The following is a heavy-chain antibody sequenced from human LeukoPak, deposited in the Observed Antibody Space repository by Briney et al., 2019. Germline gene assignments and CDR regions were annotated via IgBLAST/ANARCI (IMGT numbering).Heavy chain of an antibody. V-gene: IGHV4-59*01. Sequence: SETLSLTCTVSGGSISSYYWSWIRQSPGKGLEWIGYIYSSGSTNYNPSLKSRVTVSVDTSKNQFSLKLNSLTAADTAVYYCTRDLYGDYGYWGQGTLVTVSS. CDR1: GGSISSYY. D-gene: IGHD4-17*01. CDR3: TRDLYGDYGY. J-gene: IGHJ4*02. CDR2: IYSSGST.